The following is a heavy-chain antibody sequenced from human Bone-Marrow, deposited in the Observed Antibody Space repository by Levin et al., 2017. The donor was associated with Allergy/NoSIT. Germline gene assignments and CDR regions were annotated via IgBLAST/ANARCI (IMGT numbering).Heavy chain of an antibody. CDR3: AGYDTSAYHSPFDY. Sequence: GESLKISCAASGFIFRNYAMNWVRQAPGKGLEWVSQISGSGGNTHYADSVKGRFTFSRVNSKNTLYLQMNSLRVEDTAVYYCAGYDTSAYHSPFDYWGQGTLVTVSS. CDR1: GFIFRNYA. V-gene: IGHV3-23*01. J-gene: IGHJ4*02. CDR2: ISGSGGNT. D-gene: IGHD3-22*01.